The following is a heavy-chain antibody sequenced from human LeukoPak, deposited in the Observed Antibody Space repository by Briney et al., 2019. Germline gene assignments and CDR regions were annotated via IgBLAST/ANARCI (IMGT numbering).Heavy chain of an antibody. Sequence: PGGSLRLSCSPSGFTFSSSWMTWVRQAPGKGLEGVANIKQDGSEQYTADSLKGRFTISRDNDKKLVFLQMNSLRVDDTAVYYCARVGPSYYYYYMDAWGNGTTVIVSS. V-gene: IGHV3-7*01. J-gene: IGHJ6*03. CDR1: GFTFSSSW. CDR3: ARVGPSYYYYYMDA. CDR2: IKQDGSEQ.